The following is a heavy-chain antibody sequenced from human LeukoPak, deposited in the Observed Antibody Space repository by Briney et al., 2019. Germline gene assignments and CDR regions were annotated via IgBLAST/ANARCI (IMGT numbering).Heavy chain of an antibody. D-gene: IGHD3-3*01. CDR1: GFTFSSYT. J-gene: IGHJ4*02. CDR3: ARDNRDFWSGYYYFDY. V-gene: IGHV3-48*01. CDR2: ISTTSSTI. Sequence: GGSLRLSCAASGFTFSSYTMNWVRQAPGKGLEGVSYISTTSSTIYYADSVKGRFTVSRDNAKNSQYLQMNSLRAEDTAVYYCARDNRDFWSGYYYFDYWGQGSLVTVSS.